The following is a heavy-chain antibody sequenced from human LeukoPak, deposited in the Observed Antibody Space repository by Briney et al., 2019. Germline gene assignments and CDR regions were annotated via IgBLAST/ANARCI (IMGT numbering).Heavy chain of an antibody. CDR3: ARRYDFWSGYPPPLDY. V-gene: IGHV4-34*01. D-gene: IGHD3-3*01. J-gene: IGHJ4*02. CDR1: GGSFSRYH. CDR2: INPSRNT. Sequence: SETLSLTCAVFGGSFSRYHWNWIRHPPEKGLEWIGQINPSRNTNHNPSLKSRVTLPLDTSQKQFSLRLSSVTAADTAVYYCARRYDFWSGYPPPLDYWGQGTLVTVSS.